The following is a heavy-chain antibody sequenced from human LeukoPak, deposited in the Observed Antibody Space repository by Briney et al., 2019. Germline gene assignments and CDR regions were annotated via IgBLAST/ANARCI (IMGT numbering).Heavy chain of an antibody. CDR2: ISAYNGNT. J-gene: IGHJ5*02. CDR3: ARSPDYDFWSGYYDSYWFDP. D-gene: IGHD3-3*01. Sequence: ASVKVSCKASGYTFTSYGISWVRQAPGQGLEWMGWISAYNGNTNYAQKLQGSVTMTTDTSTRTAYMELRRLRSDDTAVYYCARSPDYDFWSGYYDSYWFDPWGQGTLVTVSS. V-gene: IGHV1-18*01. CDR1: GYTFTSYG.